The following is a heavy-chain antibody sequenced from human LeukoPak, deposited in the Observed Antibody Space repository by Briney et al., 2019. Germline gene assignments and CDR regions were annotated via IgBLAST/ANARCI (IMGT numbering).Heavy chain of an antibody. Sequence: PSETPSLTCTVSGGSISSYYWSWIRQPPGKGLEWIGYIYYSGSTNYNPSLKSRVTISVDTSKNQFSLKLSSVTAADTAVYYCASPVGAFGAFDIWGQGTMVTVSS. CDR1: GGSISSYY. CDR3: ASPVGAFGAFDI. V-gene: IGHV4-59*08. D-gene: IGHD3-10*01. CDR2: IYYSGST. J-gene: IGHJ3*02.